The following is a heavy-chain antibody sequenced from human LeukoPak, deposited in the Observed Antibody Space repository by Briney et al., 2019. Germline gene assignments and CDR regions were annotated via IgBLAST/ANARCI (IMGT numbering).Heavy chain of an antibody. CDR3: SRDLGD. V-gene: IGHV3-74*01. CDR1: GFTFSSHW. CDR2: ISSDGSDI. J-gene: IGHJ4*02. Sequence: GSLRLSCAASGFTFSSHWMYWVRQAPGKGLVWVSRISSDGSDISYADSVKGRFTISRDNAENTLSLQMNSLRVEDTAVYYCSRDLGDWGRGTLVTVSS.